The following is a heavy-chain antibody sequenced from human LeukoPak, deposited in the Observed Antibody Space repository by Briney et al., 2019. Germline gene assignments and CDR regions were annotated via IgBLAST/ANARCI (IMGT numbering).Heavy chain of an antibody. CDR3: ARARLWFGDQTRYYYYYMDV. CDR1: GGSISSYY. V-gene: IGHV4-59*12. Sequence: SETLSLTCTVSGGSISSYYWSWIRQPPGKGLEWIGYIYYSGSTNYNPSLKSRVTMSVDTSKNQFSLKLSSVTAADTAVYYCARARLWFGDQTRYYYYYMDVWGKGTTVTISS. D-gene: IGHD3-10*01. CDR2: IYYSGST. J-gene: IGHJ6*03.